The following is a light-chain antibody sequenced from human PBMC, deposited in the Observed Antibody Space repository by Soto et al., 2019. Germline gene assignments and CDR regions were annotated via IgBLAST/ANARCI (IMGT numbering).Light chain of an antibody. CDR3: QKYNSAPFT. CDR1: QGISNY. V-gene: IGKV1-27*01. CDR2: AAS. J-gene: IGKJ3*01. Sequence: DIQMTQSPSSLSASVGDRVAITCRASQGISNYLAWYQQKPGKVPKLLIYAASTLQSGVPSRFSGSGSGTDFTLTIRTLQPEDVATYYFQKYNSAPFTFGPGTKVDIK.